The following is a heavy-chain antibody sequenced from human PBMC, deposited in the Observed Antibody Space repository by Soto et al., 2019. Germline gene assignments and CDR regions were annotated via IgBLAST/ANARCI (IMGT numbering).Heavy chain of an antibody. V-gene: IGHV3-23*01. Sequence: GSLRLSCAASGFTFSIDGMSWVRQAPWKGLEWVSLITDNGGSTYYADSVKGRFTISRDNTKNTLFLQMNSLRAEDTAVYYCAKERATTTAFDYWGQGALVTVSS. D-gene: IGHD4-17*01. CDR1: GFTFSIDG. CDR3: AKERATTTAFDY. J-gene: IGHJ4*02. CDR2: ITDNGGST.